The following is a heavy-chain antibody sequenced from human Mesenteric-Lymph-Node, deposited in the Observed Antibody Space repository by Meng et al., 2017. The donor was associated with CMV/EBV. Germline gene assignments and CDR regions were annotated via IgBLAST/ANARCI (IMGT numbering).Heavy chain of an antibody. Sequence: GSLRLSCTVSGDSVTTGGYYWNWIRQPPGKGLEWIGYIYNTVNTNVNPSLKSRVTIAIDTSNNQFSLKLRSVTAADTAVYYCARDLPYDSENAFDVWGQGTMVTVSS. CDR3: ARDLPYDSENAFDV. J-gene: IGHJ3*01. CDR1: GDSVTTGGYY. V-gene: IGHV4-61*08. D-gene: IGHD3-3*01. CDR2: IYNTVNT.